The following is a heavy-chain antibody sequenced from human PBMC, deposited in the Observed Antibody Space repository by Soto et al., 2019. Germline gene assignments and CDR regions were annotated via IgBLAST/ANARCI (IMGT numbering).Heavy chain of an antibody. V-gene: IGHV3-30-3*01. J-gene: IGHJ4*02. D-gene: IGHD6-19*01. Sequence: QVQLVESGGGVVQPGRSLRLSCAASGFTFSSYAMHWVRQAPGKGLEWVAVISYDGSNKYYADSVKGRFTISRDNSKNTLYLQMNSLRAEDTAVYYCARDARSSGWYVDYWGQGNLVTVSS. CDR2: ISYDGSNK. CDR3: ARDARSSGWYVDY. CDR1: GFTFSSYA.